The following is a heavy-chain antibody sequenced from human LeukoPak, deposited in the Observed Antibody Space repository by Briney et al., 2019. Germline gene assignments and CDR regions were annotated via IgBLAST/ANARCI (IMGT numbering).Heavy chain of an antibody. CDR2: IIPILGIA. V-gene: IGHV1-69*04. J-gene: IGHJ5*02. CDR1: GGTFSSYA. Sequence: EASVKVSCKASGGTFSSYAISWVRQAPGHGLEWMGRIIPILGIANYAQKFQGRVTITADKSTSTAYMELSSLRSEDTAVYYCARDFCSSTSCSPHFDPWGQGTLVTVSS. CDR3: ARDFCSSTSCSPHFDP. D-gene: IGHD2-2*01.